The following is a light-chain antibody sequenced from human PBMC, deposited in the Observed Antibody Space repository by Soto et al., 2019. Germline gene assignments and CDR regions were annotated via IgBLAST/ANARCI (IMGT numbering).Light chain of an antibody. CDR3: LHYYPYPLT. CDR1: QRIGSW. V-gene: IGKV1-5*01. J-gene: IGKJ1*01. Sequence: DIQMTQSPSTLSASVGDRVSITCRASQRIGSWLAWYQQKPGKVPKLLIYDASTLISGVPSRFSGTGSGTEFTFSIASLRPDDFATYYCLHYYPYPLTFGQGTKVDIK. CDR2: DAS.